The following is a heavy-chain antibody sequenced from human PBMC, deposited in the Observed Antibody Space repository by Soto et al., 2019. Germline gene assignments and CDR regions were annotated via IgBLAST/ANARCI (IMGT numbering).Heavy chain of an antibody. CDR2: IYYSGST. D-gene: IGHD6-19*01. Sequence: SETLSLTCTVSGGSISSYYWSWIRQPPGKGLEWIGYIYYSGSTNYNPSLKSRVTISVDTSKNQFSLKLSSVTAADTAVYYCARQRRAVAGSNYFDYWGQGTLVTVSS. CDR1: GGSISSYY. J-gene: IGHJ4*02. V-gene: IGHV4-59*08. CDR3: ARQRRAVAGSNYFDY.